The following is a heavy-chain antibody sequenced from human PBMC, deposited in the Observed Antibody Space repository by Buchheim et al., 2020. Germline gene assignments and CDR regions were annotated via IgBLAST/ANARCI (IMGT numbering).Heavy chain of an antibody. CDR2: IWYDGSNK. CDR1: GFTFSSYG. J-gene: IGHJ6*02. D-gene: IGHD6-13*01. Sequence: QVQLVESGGGVVQPGRSLRLSCAASGFTFSSYGMHWVRQAPGKGLEWVAVIWYDGSNKYYADSVKGRFTISRDNSKYTLYLQMNSLRAEDTAVYYCARGPGYSSSWHYYYGMDVWGQGTT. CDR3: ARGPGYSSSWHYYYGMDV. V-gene: IGHV3-33*01.